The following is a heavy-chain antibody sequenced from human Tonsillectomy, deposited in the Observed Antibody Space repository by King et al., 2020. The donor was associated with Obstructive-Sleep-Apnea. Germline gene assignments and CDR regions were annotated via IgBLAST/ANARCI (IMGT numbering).Heavy chain of an antibody. V-gene: IGHV4-59*01. CDR1: GGSISSYY. J-gene: IGHJ5*02. CDR3: ARGNWFDP. Sequence: VQLQESGPGLVKPSETLSVTCSVSGGSISSYYWSWIRQPPGKGLEWIGYIYYSGSTNYNPSLKSRVTISVDTSKNQFSLKLSSVTAADTAVYYCARGNWFDPWGQGTLVTVSS. CDR2: IYYSGST.